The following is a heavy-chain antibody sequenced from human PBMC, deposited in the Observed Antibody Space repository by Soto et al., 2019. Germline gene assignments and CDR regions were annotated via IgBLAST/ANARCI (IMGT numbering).Heavy chain of an antibody. CDR3: TKVRADYYDSSGPNY. V-gene: IGHV3-49*03. CDR2: IRSKAYGGTT. CDR1: GFTFGDYA. Sequence: GGSLRLSGTASGFTFGDYAMSWFRQAPRKGLEWVGFIRSKAYGGTTEYAASVKGRFTISRDDSKSIAYLQMNSLKTEDTAVYYCTKVRADYYDSSGPNYSGQGTLVTVST. J-gene: IGHJ4*02. D-gene: IGHD3-22*01.